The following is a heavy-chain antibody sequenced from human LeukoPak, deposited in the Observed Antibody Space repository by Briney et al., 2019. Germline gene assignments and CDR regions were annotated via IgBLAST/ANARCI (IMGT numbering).Heavy chain of an antibody. CDR1: GWTFSSYV. D-gene: IGHD6-13*01. J-gene: IGHJ3*02. CDR3: PKDRAWPSISCVAYDDFDI. Sequence: GGSLTLSCAASGWTFSSYVMSWLRQPPGKGLEWVSAMNGSGGSTYHADSVKGRFTISRDHSKSTLSLQRNSRRPQDTPVYNCPKDRAWPSISCVAYDDFDIWGQGTLVTVSS. CDR2: MNGSGGST. V-gene: IGHV3-23*01.